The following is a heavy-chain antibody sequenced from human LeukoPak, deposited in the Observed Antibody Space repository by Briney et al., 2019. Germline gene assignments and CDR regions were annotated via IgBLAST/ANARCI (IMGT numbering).Heavy chain of an antibody. D-gene: IGHD2-2*01. CDR2: IKQDGSEK. V-gene: IGHV3-7*01. Sequence: SGGPLRLSCAASGFTFSNYWMSWVGQAPGKGLEWVANIKQDGSEKYYVDSVKGRFTISRDNAKNSLYLQMNSLRAEDTAVYYCARVGYCSSTSCHGFEDWGQGTLVTVSS. J-gene: IGHJ4*02. CDR3: ARVGYCSSTSCHGFED. CDR1: GFTFSNYW.